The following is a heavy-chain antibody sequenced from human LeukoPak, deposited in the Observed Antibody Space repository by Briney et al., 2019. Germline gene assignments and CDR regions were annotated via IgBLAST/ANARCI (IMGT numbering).Heavy chain of an antibody. J-gene: IGHJ4*02. D-gene: IGHD2-15*01. V-gene: IGHV3-23*01. CDR2: ISASGTNT. Sequence: GSLRLSCAASGLTFNSYAMSWVRQAPGKGLEWVSAISASGTNTYYADSVKGRFTISRDNSKNTLYLQVNSLRVDDTTVYYCAKGFCSGSCHGGYFDYWGQGTLVTVSS. CDR3: AKGFCSGSCHGGYFDY. CDR1: GLTFNSYA.